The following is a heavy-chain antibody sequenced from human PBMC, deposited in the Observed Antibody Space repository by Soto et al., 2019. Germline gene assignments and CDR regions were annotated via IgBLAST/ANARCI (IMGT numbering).Heavy chain of an antibody. D-gene: IGHD2-2*02. CDR2: IIPIFGTA. CDR3: AREVYCSSTSCYTVGYWGGLDY. CDR1: GGTFSSYA. Sequence: QVQLVQSGAEVKKPGSSVKVSCKASGGTFSSYAISWVRQAPGQGLAWMGGIIPIFGTANYAQKFQGRVTITADESTSTAYTVVRSLRYEDTAVYYCAREVYCSSTSCYTVGYWGGLDYLGQGTLVTVSS. J-gene: IGHJ4*02. V-gene: IGHV1-69*01.